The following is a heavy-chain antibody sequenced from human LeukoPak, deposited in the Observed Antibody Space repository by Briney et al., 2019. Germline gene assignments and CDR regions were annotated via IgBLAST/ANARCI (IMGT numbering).Heavy chain of an antibody. CDR1: GGTFSSYA. D-gene: IGHD6-6*01. CDR3: ARDFSSLSTRYYYYYYMDV. CDR2: IIPIFGTA. J-gene: IGHJ6*03. V-gene: IGHV1-69*05. Sequence: ASVKVSCKASGGTFSSYAISWVRQAPGQGLEWMGGIIPIFGTANYAQKFQGRVTITTDQSTSTAYMELSSLRSEDTAVYYCARDFSSLSTRYYYYYYMDVWGKGTTVTVSS.